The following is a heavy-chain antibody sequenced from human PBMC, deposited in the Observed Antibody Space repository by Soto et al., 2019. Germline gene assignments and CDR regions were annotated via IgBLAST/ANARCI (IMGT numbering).Heavy chain of an antibody. J-gene: IGHJ3*01. CDR1: GYSFTSYW. V-gene: IGHV5-10-1*01. CDR2: IDPSASYT. D-gene: IGHD3-10*01. Sequence: PGESLKISCKGSGYSFTSYWISWVRQMPGKGLEWMGRIDPSASYTNYSPSFQGHVTISADKSISTAYLQWRSLKASVTALYYCARASSTGAYGLAMWGQGTMFTVSS. CDR3: ARASSTGAYGLAM.